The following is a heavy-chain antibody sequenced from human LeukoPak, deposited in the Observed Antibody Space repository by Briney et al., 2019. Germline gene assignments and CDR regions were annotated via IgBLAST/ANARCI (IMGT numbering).Heavy chain of an antibody. Sequence: ASETLSLTCTVSGGSISSSSYYWGWIRQPPGRGLEWIGSIYYSGSTYYNPSLKSRVTISVDTSKNQFSLKLSSVTAADTAVYCCARQNRGYDGDYWGQGTLVTVSS. J-gene: IGHJ4*02. D-gene: IGHD5-12*01. CDR1: GGSISSSSYY. CDR3: ARQNRGYDGDY. CDR2: IYYSGST. V-gene: IGHV4-39*01.